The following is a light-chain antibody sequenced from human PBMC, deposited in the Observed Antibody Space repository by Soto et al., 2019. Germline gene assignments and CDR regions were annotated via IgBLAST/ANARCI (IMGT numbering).Light chain of an antibody. CDR1: QSVGSTN. Sequence: EIVLTQSPATLSLSPGERATLSCGASQSVGSTNLAWYQQKPGLAPRLLIYDASTRATGIPDRFSGSGSGTDFTLTISRLEPEDFAVYHCQQYDRSPFTFGPGTNVDIK. J-gene: IGKJ3*01. CDR2: DAS. V-gene: IGKV3D-20*01. CDR3: QQYDRSPFT.